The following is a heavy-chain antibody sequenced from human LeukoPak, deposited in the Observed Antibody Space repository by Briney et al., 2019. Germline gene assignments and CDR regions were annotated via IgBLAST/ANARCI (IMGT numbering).Heavy chain of an antibody. CDR3: ARAGTGVQGVITV. CDR1: GGSASSGSYY. Sequence: SETPSLTCTVSGGSASSGSYYCSCIRQPPGKGLGWIGYIYYSGSTNYNPSLKRRVTISVDTSKNQFSLKLSSVTAADTAVYCCARAGTGVQGVITVWGQGTLVTVSS. CDR2: IYYSGST. D-gene: IGHD3-10*01. J-gene: IGHJ4*02. V-gene: IGHV4-61*01.